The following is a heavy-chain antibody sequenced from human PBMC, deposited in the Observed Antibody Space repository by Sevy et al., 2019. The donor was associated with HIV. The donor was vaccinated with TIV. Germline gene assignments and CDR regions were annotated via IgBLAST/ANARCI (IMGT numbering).Heavy chain of an antibody. V-gene: IGHV3-48*02. J-gene: IGHJ6*02. CDR1: GFTFSSYS. Sequence: GGSLRLSCAASGFTFSSYSMNWVRQAPGKGLEWVSYISSSSSTIYYADSVKGRFTISRDNAKNSLYLQMNSLRDEDTALYYCAREGGIVDKKYYYYGMDVWGQWTTVTVSS. D-gene: IGHD3-22*01. CDR2: ISSSSSTI. CDR3: AREGGIVDKKYYYYGMDV.